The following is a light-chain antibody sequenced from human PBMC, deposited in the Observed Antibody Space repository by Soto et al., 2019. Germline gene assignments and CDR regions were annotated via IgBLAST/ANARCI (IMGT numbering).Light chain of an antibody. V-gene: IGKV1-16*02. CDR3: QHYKNYPPT. Sequence: DIQMTQSPSSQSASVGDRVTITCRASQGINNYLAWFQQKPGKAPKSLIYATSNLQSGVPSKFSGSGSGTDFTLTISNLEPEDFATYYCQHYKNYPPTFGGGTKVEIK. CDR2: ATS. J-gene: IGKJ4*01. CDR1: QGINNY.